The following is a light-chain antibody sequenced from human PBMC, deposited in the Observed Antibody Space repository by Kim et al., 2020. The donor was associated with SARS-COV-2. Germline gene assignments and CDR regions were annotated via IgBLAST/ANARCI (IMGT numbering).Light chain of an antibody. CDR2: DAS. CDR1: QSVGTY. J-gene: IGKJ4*01. Sequence: ENVLTQSPTTLSLSPGERATLSCRASQSVGTYLAWYQQKPGQAPRLLIYDASKRATGIPARFSGGGSGTDFTLTISSLEPEDFAVYYCQQRSNWPLTFGGGTKVDIK. V-gene: IGKV3-11*01. CDR3: QQRSNWPLT.